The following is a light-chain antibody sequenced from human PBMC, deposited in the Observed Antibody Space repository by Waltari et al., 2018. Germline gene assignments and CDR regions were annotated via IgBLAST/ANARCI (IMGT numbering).Light chain of an antibody. CDR3: QQYNNWYT. CDR2: GAS. Sequence: EIVMTQSPANLSVSPGESATLSCRASQSVSSNLAWYQQQPGQAPRLLIFGASTRAAGIPARFSGSGSGTEFTLTISSLQSEDFAVYYCQQYNNWYTFGQGTKLEIK. J-gene: IGKJ2*01. CDR1: QSVSSN. V-gene: IGKV3-15*01.